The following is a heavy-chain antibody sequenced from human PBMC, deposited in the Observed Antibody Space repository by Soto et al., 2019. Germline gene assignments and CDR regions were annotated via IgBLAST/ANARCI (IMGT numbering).Heavy chain of an antibody. CDR2: IHYSGDN. CDR3: ARHNYGSGSTYFDY. Sequence: SETLSLTCTVSGGSISSGNYYWSWIRQHPGKGLEWIGYIHYSGDNYYNPSLKSRVTMSIDTSKNQFSLKLSSVTAADTAVYYCARHNYGSGSTYFDYWGQGTLVTVSS. J-gene: IGHJ4*02. D-gene: IGHD3-10*01. V-gene: IGHV4-31*03. CDR1: GGSISSGNYY.